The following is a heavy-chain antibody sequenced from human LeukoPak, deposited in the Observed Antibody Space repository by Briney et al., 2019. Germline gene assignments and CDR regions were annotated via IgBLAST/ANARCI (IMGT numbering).Heavy chain of an antibody. Sequence: SETLSLTCTVSGDSIGTYYWNWIRQPPGKGLEWIAYVHYTGSTNYNPSLKSRVTISIDTSKNQFSLKLSSVTAADTAVYYCARNVGLGYCSGGSCYTDYWGQGTLVTVSS. CDR3: ARNVGLGYCSGGSCYTDY. J-gene: IGHJ4*02. D-gene: IGHD2-15*01. V-gene: IGHV4-59*12. CDR1: GDSIGTYY. CDR2: VHYTGST.